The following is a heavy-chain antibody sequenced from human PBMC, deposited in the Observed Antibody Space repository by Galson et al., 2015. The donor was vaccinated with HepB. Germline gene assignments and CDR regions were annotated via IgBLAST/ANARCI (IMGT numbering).Heavy chain of an antibody. CDR3: ARSSLLLIRGVIKTRADYGMDV. V-gene: IGHV3-48*04. Sequence: SLRLSCAASGFTFSTYNMNWVRQAPGKGLEWISYISSGSSTIYFADSVKGRLTISRDNAQNSLYLQMNSLRAEDTAVYYCARSSLLLIRGVIKTRADYGMDVWGQGTTVTVSS. CDR1: GFTFSTYN. CDR2: ISSGSSTI. J-gene: IGHJ6*02. D-gene: IGHD3-10*01.